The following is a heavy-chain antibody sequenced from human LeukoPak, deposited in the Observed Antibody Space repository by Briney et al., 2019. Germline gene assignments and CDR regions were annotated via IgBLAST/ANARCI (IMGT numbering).Heavy chain of an antibody. D-gene: IGHD2-15*01. Sequence: PSETLSLTCTVSGYSISSDYYWGWIRQPPGKGLEWIGSIYDSESTYYNPSLKTRVTISVDTSKNQFSLKLSSVTAADTAVYYCARENCSGGSCYSIYYYYMDVWGKGTTVTVSS. CDR2: IYDSEST. CDR1: GYSISSDYY. CDR3: ARENCSGGSCYSIYYYYMDV. V-gene: IGHV4-38-2*02. J-gene: IGHJ6*03.